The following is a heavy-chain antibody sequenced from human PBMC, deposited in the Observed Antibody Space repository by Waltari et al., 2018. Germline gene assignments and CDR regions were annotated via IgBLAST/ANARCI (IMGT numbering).Heavy chain of an antibody. Sequence: QVQLQQWGAGLLKPSETLSLTCAVYGGSFRDYYWSWIRQAPGKGLEGIGETDGSGGTKYTPSLKSRVTTSLDASKNQISLKLFSVTAADSGVYYCARDSELGAVFDIWGQGTTVTVS. CDR2: TDGSGGT. CDR1: GGSFRDYY. CDR3: ARDSELGAVFDI. V-gene: IGHV4-34*02. D-gene: IGHD3-16*01. J-gene: IGHJ3*02.